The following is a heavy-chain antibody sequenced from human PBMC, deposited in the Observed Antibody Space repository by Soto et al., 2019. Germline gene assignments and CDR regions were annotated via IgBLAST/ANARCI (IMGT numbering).Heavy chain of an antibody. CDR1: GRSISSYY. CDR3: ARDPNSVYGMDV. V-gene: IGHV4-59*01. Sequence: SETLSLTCTVSGRSISSYYWSWSRQHPGKGLEWIGYIYYSGSTNYSPSLKSRVTISVDTSKNQFSLKLSSVTAADTAVYYCARDPNSVYGMDVWGQGTTVTVSS. CDR2: IYYSGST. J-gene: IGHJ6*02. D-gene: IGHD6-13*01.